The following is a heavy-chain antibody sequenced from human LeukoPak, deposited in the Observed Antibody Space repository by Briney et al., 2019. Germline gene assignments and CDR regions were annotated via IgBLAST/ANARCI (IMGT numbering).Heavy chain of an antibody. D-gene: IGHD3-16*02. Sequence: GGSLRLSCAASGFNFANHAMSWVRQTPGKGLEWVSAISGGGDITYYADSVTGRFTISRDNSKDTLFLQVHSLRPGDTAVYYCARLSSFAFDIWGQGTMVTVSS. CDR2: ISGGGDIT. V-gene: IGHV3-23*01. CDR3: ARLSSFAFDI. J-gene: IGHJ3*02. CDR1: GFNFANHA.